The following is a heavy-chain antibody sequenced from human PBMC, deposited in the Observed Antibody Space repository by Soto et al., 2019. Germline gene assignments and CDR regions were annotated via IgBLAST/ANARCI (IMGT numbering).Heavy chain of an antibody. V-gene: IGHV3-23*01. CDR1: GFTFSSYA. J-gene: IGHJ4*02. Sequence: GGSLRLSCAASGFTFSSYAMSWVRQAPGKGLEWVSGISGSGTATYYADSVKGRFTISRDNSKNTLYLQMNSLRAEDTAVYYCAKGSTIIVLVKGYFAYLGQGTLVTVSS. CDR2: ISGSGTAT. D-gene: IGHD3-22*01. CDR3: AKGSTIIVLVKGYFAY.